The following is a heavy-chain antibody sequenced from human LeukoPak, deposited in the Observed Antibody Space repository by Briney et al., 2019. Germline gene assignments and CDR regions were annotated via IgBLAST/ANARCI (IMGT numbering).Heavy chain of an antibody. V-gene: IGHV3-21*04. CDR2: ISDTGRDI. CDR3: AKGLFSAYDKYLDS. Sequence: GGSLRLSCAGSGFAFESFTMTWVRQAPGKGLEWVSLISDTGRDINYADSVRGRFTISRGNTKNSLFLQMDSLRVEDTAIYYCAKGLFSAYDKYLDSWGQGTLVTVSS. D-gene: IGHD5-12*01. CDR1: GFAFESFT. J-gene: IGHJ4*02.